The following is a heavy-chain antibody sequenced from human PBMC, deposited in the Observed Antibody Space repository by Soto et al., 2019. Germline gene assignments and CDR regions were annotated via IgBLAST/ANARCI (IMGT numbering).Heavy chain of an antibody. CDR1: GYTFTSYD. CDR2: MNPNSGNT. Sequence: QVQLVQSGAEVKKPGASVKVSCKASGYTFTSYDINWVRQATGQGLEWMGWMNPNSGNTGYAQKFQGRVTMTRNNSISTAYMELSSLRSEDTAVYYCARGHVDTAMVTAGFDPWGQGTLVTVSS. V-gene: IGHV1-8*01. J-gene: IGHJ5*02. D-gene: IGHD5-18*01. CDR3: ARGHVDTAMVTAGFDP.